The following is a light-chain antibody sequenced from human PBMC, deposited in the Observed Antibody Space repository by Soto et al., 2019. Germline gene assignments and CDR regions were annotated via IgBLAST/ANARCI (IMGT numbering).Light chain of an antibody. Sequence: EIVLTQSPGTLSLSPGARATLSCRASQSVANNYLTWYQQKPGQAPRVLIYDASTRAAGIPGRFSGSGSGTDFTLTITRLEPEDFAVYYCQNYGGSLPWTFGPGTKVDI. J-gene: IGKJ1*01. CDR2: DAS. V-gene: IGKV3-20*01. CDR3: QNYGGSLPWT. CDR1: QSVANNY.